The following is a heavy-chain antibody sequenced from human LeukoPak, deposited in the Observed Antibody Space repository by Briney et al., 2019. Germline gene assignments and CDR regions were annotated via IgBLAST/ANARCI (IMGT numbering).Heavy chain of an antibody. CDR3: SRHHGIMREVRATNRYLDL. CDR1: GFTGSNTF. Sequence: GGSLRLSCAASGFTGSNTFMSWVRQAPGKGLEWVSVIYSAGTTYYADSVKGQFTISSDNSKNTRYLQMNSLRAEDTAVYYCSRHHGIMREVRATNRYLDLWGRSNLVTVS. CDR2: IYSAGTT. V-gene: IGHV3-53*01. D-gene: IGHD3-16*01. J-gene: IGHJ2*01.